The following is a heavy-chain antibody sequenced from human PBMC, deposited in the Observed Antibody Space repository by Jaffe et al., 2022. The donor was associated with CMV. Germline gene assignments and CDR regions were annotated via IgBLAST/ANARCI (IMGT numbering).Heavy chain of an antibody. CDR3: ARDSRAGCSSTSCRRHFDY. Sequence: QVQLVESGGGVVQPGRSLRLSCAASGFTFSSYGMHWVRQAPGKGLEWVAVIWYDGSNKYYADSVKGRFTISRDNSKNTLYLQMNSLRAEDTAVYYCARDSRAGCSSTSCRRHFDYWGQGTLVTVSS. CDR1: GFTFSSYG. V-gene: IGHV3-33*08. J-gene: IGHJ4*02. CDR2: IWYDGSNK. D-gene: IGHD2-2*01.